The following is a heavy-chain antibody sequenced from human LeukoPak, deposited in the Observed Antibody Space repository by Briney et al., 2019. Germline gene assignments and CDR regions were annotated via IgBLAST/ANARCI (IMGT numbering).Heavy chain of an antibody. Sequence: SETLSLTCTVSGGSLSSYYWSWIRQPPGKGLEWIGYIYYSGSTNYNPSLKSRVTISVDTSKNQFSLKLSSVTAADTAVYYCASSRYYYDSSGYLDAFDIWGQGTMVTVSS. CDR2: IYYSGST. J-gene: IGHJ3*02. D-gene: IGHD3-22*01. CDR3: ASSRYYYDSSGYLDAFDI. V-gene: IGHV4-59*01. CDR1: GGSLSSYY.